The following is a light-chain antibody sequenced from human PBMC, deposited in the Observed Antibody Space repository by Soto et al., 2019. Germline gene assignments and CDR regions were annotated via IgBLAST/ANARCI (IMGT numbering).Light chain of an antibody. CDR1: QSVSSSY. V-gene: IGKV3-20*01. CDR2: GAS. CDR3: QQYGSSPYT. Sequence: EIVLTQSPRTLSLSQGERATLSCRASQSVSSSYLAWYQQKPGQAPRLLIYGASSRATGIPDRFSGSGSGTDFTLTISRLEPEDFAVYYCQQYGSSPYTFGQGTKVDIK. J-gene: IGKJ2*01.